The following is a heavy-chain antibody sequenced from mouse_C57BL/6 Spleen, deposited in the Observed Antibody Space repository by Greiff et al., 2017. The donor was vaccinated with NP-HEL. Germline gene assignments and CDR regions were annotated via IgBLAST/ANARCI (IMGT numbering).Heavy chain of an antibody. V-gene: IGHV1-61*01. J-gene: IGHJ3*01. CDR1: GYTFTSYW. CDR2: IYPSDSET. CDR3: ARGEVGFPLAY. Sequence: QPQQPGAELVRPGSSVQLSCKASGYTFTSYWMDWVKQRPGQGLEWIGNIYPSDSETHYNQKFKDKATLTVDKSSSTAYMRLSSLTSEGSAVYYCARGEVGFPLAYRGQGTLVTVSA.